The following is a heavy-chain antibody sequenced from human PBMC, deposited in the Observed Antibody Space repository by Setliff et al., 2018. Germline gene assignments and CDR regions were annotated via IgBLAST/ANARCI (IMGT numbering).Heavy chain of an antibody. Sequence: PGESLKISCEASGLTLSHYWMHWVRQGPGKGLVWVSYINFDGSDTNYADSVKGRFTISRDNAKNTVYLQMNRLRAEDTAVYYCIRDWGEAGSTNAFDIWGQGTVVTVSS. V-gene: IGHV3-74*01. J-gene: IGHJ3*02. CDR2: INFDGSDT. CDR3: IRDWGEAGSTNAFDI. D-gene: IGHD1-26*01. CDR1: GLTLSHYW.